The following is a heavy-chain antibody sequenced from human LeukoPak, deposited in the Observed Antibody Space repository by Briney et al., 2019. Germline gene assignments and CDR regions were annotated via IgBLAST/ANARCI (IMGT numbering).Heavy chain of an antibody. D-gene: IGHD2-2*01. CDR1: GFTFDDYG. CDR3: AREKSTSSNFDY. Sequence: PGGSLRPSCAASGFTFDDYGMSWVRQAPGKGLEWVSAINWNGGSTGYADSVKGRFTISRDNAKNSLYLQMNSLRAEDTALYYCAREKSTSSNFDYWGQGTLVTVSS. J-gene: IGHJ4*02. CDR2: INWNGGST. V-gene: IGHV3-20*04.